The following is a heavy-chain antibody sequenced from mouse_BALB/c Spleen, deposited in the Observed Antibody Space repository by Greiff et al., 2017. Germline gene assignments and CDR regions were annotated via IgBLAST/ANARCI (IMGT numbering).Heavy chain of an antibody. D-gene: IGHD1-2*01. CDR2: IRLKSNNYAT. CDR3: IRDGYPWFAY. J-gene: IGHJ3*01. V-gene: IGHV6-6*02. Sequence: EVKLEESGGGLVQPGGSMKLSCVASGFTFSNYWMNWVRQSPEKGLEWVAEIRLKSNNYATHYAESVKGRFTISRDDSKSSVYLQMNNLRAEDTGIYYCIRDGYPWFAYWGQGTLVTVSA. CDR1: GFTFSNYW.